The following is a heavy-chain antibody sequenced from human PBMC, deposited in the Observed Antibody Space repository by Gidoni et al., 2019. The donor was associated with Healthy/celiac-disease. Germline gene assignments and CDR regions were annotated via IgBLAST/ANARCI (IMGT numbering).Heavy chain of an antibody. CDR3: ARDWVTMVRGAKSPARYYYGMDV. D-gene: IGHD3-10*01. J-gene: IGHJ6*02. CDR1: GFTFSSSA. Sequence: QVQLVESGGGVVPPGRSLRLSCAASGFTFSSSAMPWVRQAPGKGLEWVAVISYDGSNKYDADSVKGRFTISRDNSKNTLYLQMNSLRAEDTAVYYCARDWVTMVRGAKSPARYYYGMDVWGQGTTVTVSS. CDR2: ISYDGSNK. V-gene: IGHV3-30-3*01.